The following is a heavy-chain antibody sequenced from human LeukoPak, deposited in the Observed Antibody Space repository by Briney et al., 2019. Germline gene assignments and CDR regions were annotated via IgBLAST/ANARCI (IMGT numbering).Heavy chain of an antibody. D-gene: IGHD6-13*01. CDR1: GFTFSSYG. J-gene: IGHJ4*02. V-gene: IGHV3-33*01. CDR3: ARDRAAAGEYYFDY. CDR2: IWYDGSSK. Sequence: PGRSLRLSCAASGFTFSSYGMHWVRQAPGKGLEWVAVIWYDGSSKYYADSVKGRFTISRDNSKNTLYLQMNSLRAEDTAVYYCARDRAAAGEYYFDYWGQGTLVTVSS.